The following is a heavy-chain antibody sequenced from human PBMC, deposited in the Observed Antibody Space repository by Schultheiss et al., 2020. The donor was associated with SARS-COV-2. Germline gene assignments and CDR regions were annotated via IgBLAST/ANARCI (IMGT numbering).Heavy chain of an antibody. CDR1: GFTFSDYY. J-gene: IGHJ4*02. Sequence: GGSLRLSCAASGFTFSDYYMSWIRQAPGKGLEWVSSISSSGSTIYYADSVKGRFTISRDNAKNSLYLQMNSLRAEDTAVYYCAKGGTARSSWDRSFDYWGQGTLVTVSS. V-gene: IGHV3-11*01. CDR3: AKGGTARSSWDRSFDY. CDR2: ISSSGSTI. D-gene: IGHD6-13*01.